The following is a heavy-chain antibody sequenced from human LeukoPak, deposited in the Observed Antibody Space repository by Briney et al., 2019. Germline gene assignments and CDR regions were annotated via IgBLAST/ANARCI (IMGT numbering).Heavy chain of an antibody. CDR3: AKEGSAIAVVGTYFDY. CDR2: MSYDGSNK. V-gene: IGHV3-30*18. Sequence: GGSLRLSCAASGFTFNSYGMHWVRQAPGKELEWVAVMSYDGSNKYYADSVKGRFTVSRDNSKNTLYLQMNSLRPEDTSLYYCAKEGSAIAVVGTYFDYWGQGTLVTVSS. CDR1: GFTFNSYG. D-gene: IGHD6-19*01. J-gene: IGHJ4*02.